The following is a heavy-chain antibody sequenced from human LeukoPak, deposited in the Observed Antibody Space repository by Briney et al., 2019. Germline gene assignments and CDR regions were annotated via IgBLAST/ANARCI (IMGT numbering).Heavy chain of an antibody. CDR1: GGSISSYY. V-gene: IGHV4-59*08. Sequence: PSETLSLTCTVSGGSISSYYWSWIRQPPGKGLEWIGYIYYSGSTNYNPSLKSRVTISVDTSKNQFSLKLSSVTAADTAVYYCARHVITMIAPWFDPWGQGTLVTVSS. CDR3: ARHVITMIAPWFDP. J-gene: IGHJ5*02. CDR2: IYYSGST. D-gene: IGHD3-22*01.